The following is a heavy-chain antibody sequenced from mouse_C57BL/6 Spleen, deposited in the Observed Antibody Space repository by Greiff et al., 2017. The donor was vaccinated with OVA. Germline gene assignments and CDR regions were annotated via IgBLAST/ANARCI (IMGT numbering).Heavy chain of an antibody. CDR3: ARLTTVVAGDAMDY. Sequence: LQESGPELVKPGASVKISCKASGYAFSSSWMNWVKQRPGKGLEWIGRIYPGDGDTNYNGKFKGKATLTADKSSSTAYMQLSSLTSEDSAVYFCARLTTVVAGDAMDYWGQGTSVTVSS. V-gene: IGHV1-82*01. CDR1: GYAFSSSW. D-gene: IGHD1-1*01. CDR2: IYPGDGDT. J-gene: IGHJ4*01.